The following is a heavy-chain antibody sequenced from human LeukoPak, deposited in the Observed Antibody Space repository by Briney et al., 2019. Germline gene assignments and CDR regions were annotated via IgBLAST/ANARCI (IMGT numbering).Heavy chain of an antibody. V-gene: IGHV4-34*01. Sequence: NPSETLSLTCAVYGGSFSGYYWSWIRQPPGKGLEWIGEINHSGSTNYNPSLKSRVTISVDTSKNQFSLKLSSVTAADTAVYYCAREGGSGSYWEFDYWGQGTLVTVSS. J-gene: IGHJ4*02. CDR2: INHSGST. D-gene: IGHD3-10*01. CDR3: AREGGSGSYWEFDY. CDR1: GGSFSGYY.